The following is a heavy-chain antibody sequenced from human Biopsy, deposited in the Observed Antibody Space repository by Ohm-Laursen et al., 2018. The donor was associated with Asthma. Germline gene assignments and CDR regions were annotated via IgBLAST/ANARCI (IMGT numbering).Heavy chain of an antibody. CDR3: ARITSANYYYGMDV. CDR1: GGSISSGGFS. CDR2: MLYRGTT. J-gene: IGHJ6*02. D-gene: IGHD1-20*01. Sequence: TLSLTCAVSGGSISSGGFSWTWIPQPPGKGLEWLGYMLYRGTTHYTPSLTSRVTISLERSKNQISLKRTSMTAADTAVYYCARITSANYYYGMDVWGQGTTVTVSS. V-gene: IGHV4-30-2*01.